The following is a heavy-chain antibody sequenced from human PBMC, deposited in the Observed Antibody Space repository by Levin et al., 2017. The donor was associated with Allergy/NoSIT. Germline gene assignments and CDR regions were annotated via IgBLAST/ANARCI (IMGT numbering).Heavy chain of an antibody. Sequence: GASVKVSCKASGYIFSGYYMHWVRQAPGQGLEWMGWINPNSGGTNYAQKFQGRVTMTRDTSISTAYMELSRLSSDDTAVYYCARDATSTITRSGLDYWGQGTLVHVSS. CDR1: GYIFSGYY. V-gene: IGHV1-2*02. J-gene: IGHJ4*02. CDR3: ARDATSTITRSGLDY. D-gene: IGHD5-12*01. CDR2: INPNSGGT.